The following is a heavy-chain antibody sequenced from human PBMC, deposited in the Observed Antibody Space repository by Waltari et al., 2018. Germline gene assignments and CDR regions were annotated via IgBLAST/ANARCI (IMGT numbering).Heavy chain of an antibody. J-gene: IGHJ2*01. V-gene: IGHV1-69*08. Sequence: QVQLVQSGAEVKKPGSSVKVSCKASGGTFSSYAISWVRQAPGQGLEWMGRIIPIFGTANYAQKFQGRVTITADKSTSTAYMELSSMRSEDTAVYYCARDVTPGVSSSWYWYFDLWGRGTLVTVSS. CDR2: IIPIFGTA. CDR3: ARDVTPGVSSSWYWYFDL. CDR1: GGTFSSYA. D-gene: IGHD6-13*01.